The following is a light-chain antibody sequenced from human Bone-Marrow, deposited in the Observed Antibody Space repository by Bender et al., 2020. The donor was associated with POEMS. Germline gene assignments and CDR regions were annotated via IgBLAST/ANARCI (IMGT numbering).Light chain of an antibody. CDR2: DVT. CDR3: CSYAGTKTPVL. CDR1: SSDVGGSKF. V-gene: IGLV2-11*01. Sequence: QSALTQPRSVSGSPGQSVTISCTGSSSDVGGSKFVSWHQQHPGKAPKVILYDVTKRTSGVPDRFSASKSGNTASLTVSGLQAEDEADYYCCSYAGTKTPVLLGGGTKLTVL. J-gene: IGLJ2*01.